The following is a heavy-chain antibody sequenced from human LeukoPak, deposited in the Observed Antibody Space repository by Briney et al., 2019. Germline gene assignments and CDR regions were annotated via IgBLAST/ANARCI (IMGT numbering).Heavy chain of an antibody. CDR3: ARGDAAVAGTFDY. V-gene: IGHV4-34*01. J-gene: IGHJ4*02. CDR2: INHSGST. D-gene: IGHD6-19*01. CDR1: GGSFSGYD. Sequence: SETLSLTCAVYGGSFSGYDWSWIRQPPGKGLEWIGEINHSGSTNYNPSLKSRVTISVDTSKNQFSLKLSSVTAADTAVYYCARGDAAVAGTFDYWGQGTLVTVSS.